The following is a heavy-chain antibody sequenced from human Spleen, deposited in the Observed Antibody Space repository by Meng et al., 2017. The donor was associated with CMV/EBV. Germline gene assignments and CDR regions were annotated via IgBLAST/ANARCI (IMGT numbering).Heavy chain of an antibody. CDR1: GFTFSSYW. Sequence: GESLKISCAASGFTFSSYWMSWVRQAPGKGLEWVANIKQDGSEKYYVDSVKGRFTISRDNAKNSLYLQMNSLRAEDTAVYYCNRGLGRYSYGNYYYYGMDVWGQGTTVTVSS. CDR2: IKQDGSEK. V-gene: IGHV3-7*01. CDR3: NRGLGRYSYGNYYYYGMDV. D-gene: IGHD5-18*01. J-gene: IGHJ6*02.